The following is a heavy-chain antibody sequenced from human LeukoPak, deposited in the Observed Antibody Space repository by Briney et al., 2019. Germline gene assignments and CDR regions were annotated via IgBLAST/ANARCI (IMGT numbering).Heavy chain of an antibody. CDR1: GYSFTIYW. J-gene: IGHJ4*02. Sequence: GESLKISGKGSGYSFTIYWIGWVRQIPGKGLACIRIILPPDSATRCSPSFQGQVTISADKSISTAYLQWSSLKASDPAMYYCARIPLSDIVVVPAALDYWGQGTLVTVSS. D-gene: IGHD2-2*01. CDR2: ILPPDSAT. CDR3: ARIPLSDIVVVPAALDY. V-gene: IGHV5-51*01.